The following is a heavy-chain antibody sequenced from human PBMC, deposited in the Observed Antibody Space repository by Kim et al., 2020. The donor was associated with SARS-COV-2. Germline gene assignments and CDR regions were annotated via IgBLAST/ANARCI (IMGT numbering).Heavy chain of an antibody. V-gene: IGHV6-1*01. CDR2: TYYRSKWYN. CDR1: GDSVSSNSAA. J-gene: IGHJ6*02. CDR3: ARDVGVVAATLLYYYYGMDV. D-gene: IGHD2-15*01. Sequence: SQTLSLTCAISGDSVSSNSAAWNWIRQSPSRGLEWLGRTYYRSKWYNDYAVSVKSRITINPDTSKNQFSLQLNSVTPEDTAVYYCARDVGVVAATLLYYYYGMDVWGQGTTVTVSS.